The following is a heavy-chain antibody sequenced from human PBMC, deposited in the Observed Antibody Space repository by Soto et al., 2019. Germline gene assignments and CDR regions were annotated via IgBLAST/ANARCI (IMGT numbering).Heavy chain of an antibody. CDR3: ASHDPGARFDP. J-gene: IGHJ5*02. CDR1: RYIFTAYF. CDR2: INPNNGAT. Sequence: QVQLVQSGAEVKKPGASVKVSCTAPRYIFTAYFMHWVRQAPGQGLEWMGWINPNNGATHYGLSFQGRVTMNRDTSISTAYMELSSLRSDDTAVYYCASHDPGARFDPWGQGTLVIVSS. D-gene: IGHD1-1*01. V-gene: IGHV1-2*02.